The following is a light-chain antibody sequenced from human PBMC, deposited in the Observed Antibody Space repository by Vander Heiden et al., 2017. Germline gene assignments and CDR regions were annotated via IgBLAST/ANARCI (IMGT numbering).Light chain of an antibody. CDR1: SSNIGAGYG. J-gene: IGLJ2*01. CDR3: QSYDSSLSVV. V-gene: IGLV1-40*01. CDR2: GNS. Sequence: QSVLTQPPSVSGAPGQRVTIARTGRSSNIGAGYGVHWYQQLPGAAPKLLIYGNSNRPSGVPDRFSGSKSGTSASLAITGLQAEDEADYYCQSYDSSLSVVFGGGTKLSVL.